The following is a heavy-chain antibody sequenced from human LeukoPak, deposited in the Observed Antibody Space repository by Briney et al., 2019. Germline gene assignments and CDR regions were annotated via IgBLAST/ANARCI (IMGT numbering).Heavy chain of an antibody. CDR1: GFTFSSYA. CDR3: AKDAIVVDPTDY. D-gene: IGHD1-26*01. Sequence: GGSLRLSCAASGFTFSSYAMHWVRQAPGKGLEWVAVISYDGSNKYYADSVKGRFTISRDNSKNTLYLQMNSLRAEDTAVYYCAKDAIVVDPTDYWGQGTLVTVSS. J-gene: IGHJ4*02. V-gene: IGHV3-30-3*01. CDR2: ISYDGSNK.